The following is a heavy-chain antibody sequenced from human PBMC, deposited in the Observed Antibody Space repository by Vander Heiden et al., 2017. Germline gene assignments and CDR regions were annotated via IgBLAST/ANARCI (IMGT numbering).Heavy chain of an antibody. CDR3: AKDRAPFDI. CDR2: ISGSGVST. J-gene: IGHJ3*02. Sequence: EVQLLESGGGLVQPGVSLRPSCAAAGRTFSSKAMSWVRQAPGKGMEWVSAISGSGVSTYYADSVKGRFTISRDNSKNTLYLQMNSLRAEDTAVYYCAKDRAPFDIWGQGTMVTLP. CDR1: GRTFSSKA. V-gene: IGHV3-23*01.